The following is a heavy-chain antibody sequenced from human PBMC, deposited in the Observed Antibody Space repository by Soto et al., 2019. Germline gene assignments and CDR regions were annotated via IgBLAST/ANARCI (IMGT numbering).Heavy chain of an antibody. CDR3: VRTAREGAVAPHWFDR. D-gene: IGHD2-21*02. CDR1: GASISSTGYY. CDR2: GYYTGST. Sequence: PSETLSLTCTVSGASISSTGYYWSWIRQAPGKGLEWIGYGYYTGSTYYNPSLMSRLTISVDTSKNQFSLKLTSVTAAETAVYYCVRTAREGAVAPHWFDRWGQGTQVTVSS. J-gene: IGHJ5*02. V-gene: IGHV4-30-4*01.